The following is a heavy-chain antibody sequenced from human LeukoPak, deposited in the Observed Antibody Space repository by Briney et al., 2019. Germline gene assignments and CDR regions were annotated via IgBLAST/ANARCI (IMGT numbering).Heavy chain of an antibody. V-gene: IGHV3-21*01. CDR1: GFTFSSYS. CDR3: ARDLAAADHFDY. Sequence: GGSLRLSCAASGFTFSSYSVNWVRQAPGKGLEWVSSISSSSSYIYYADSVKGRFTISRDNAKNSLYLKMNSLRAKDTAVYYCARDLAAADHFDYWGQGTLVTVSS. J-gene: IGHJ4*02. D-gene: IGHD6-13*01. CDR2: ISSSSSYI.